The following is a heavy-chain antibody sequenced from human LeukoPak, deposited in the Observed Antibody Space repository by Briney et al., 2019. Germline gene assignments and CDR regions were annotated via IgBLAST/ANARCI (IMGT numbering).Heavy chain of an antibody. Sequence: GRSLRLSCAASGFTFSSYGMHWVRQAPGKGLEWVAVIWYDGSNKYYADSVKGRFTISRDNSKNTLYLQMNSLRAEDTAVYYCARDGDIVATIDYWGQGTLVTVSS. CDR2: IWYDGSNK. V-gene: IGHV3-33*01. CDR1: GFTFSSYG. CDR3: ARDGDIVATIDY. D-gene: IGHD5-12*01. J-gene: IGHJ4*02.